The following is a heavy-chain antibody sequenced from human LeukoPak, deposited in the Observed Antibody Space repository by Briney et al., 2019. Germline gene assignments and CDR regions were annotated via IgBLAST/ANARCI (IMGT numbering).Heavy chain of an antibody. CDR1: GFTFSSYS. CDR2: IDSGSGTI. Sequence: GGSLRLSCAASGFTFSSYSMNWVRQAPGKGLEWVSYIDSGSGTIYYADSVKGRLTISRDNAKNSLYLQMNSLRDEDTAVYSCARDGAMDGPDFDYWGQGTLVTVSS. D-gene: IGHD5-18*01. V-gene: IGHV3-48*02. J-gene: IGHJ4*02. CDR3: ARDGAMDGPDFDY.